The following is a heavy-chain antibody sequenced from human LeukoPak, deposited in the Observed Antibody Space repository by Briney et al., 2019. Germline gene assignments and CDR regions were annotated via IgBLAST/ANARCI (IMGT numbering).Heavy chain of an antibody. Sequence: SDTLSLLCSVSGGFNSLYYWSCFPQPPGKGLECLRYIFQSGITTYNPALKSRVTISLDSSKIQFILRLTSVTAADAAMCYCARAESLAAIYFDFWGQGSLVTVSS. CDR2: IFQSGIT. D-gene: IGHD6-25*01. CDR1: GGFNSLYY. V-gene: IGHV4-59*07. J-gene: IGHJ4*02. CDR3: ARAESLAAIYFDF.